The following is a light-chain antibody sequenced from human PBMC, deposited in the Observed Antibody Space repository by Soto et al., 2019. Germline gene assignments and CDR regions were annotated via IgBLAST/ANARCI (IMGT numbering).Light chain of an antibody. CDR1: SSDVGGYNY. CDR2: EVN. CDR3: TSYAGGNNV. Sequence: QSVLTQPPSASGSPGQSVTISCTGTSSDVGGYNYVSWYQQHPGKVPKLMVYEVNKRPSGVPDRFSGSKSGNTASLTVSGLHAEDEADYYCTSYAGGNNVFGTGTKVTFL. V-gene: IGLV2-8*01. J-gene: IGLJ1*01.